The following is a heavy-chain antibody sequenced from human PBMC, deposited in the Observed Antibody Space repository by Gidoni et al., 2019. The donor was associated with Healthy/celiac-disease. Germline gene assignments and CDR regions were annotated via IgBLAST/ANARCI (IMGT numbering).Heavy chain of an antibody. CDR1: GGSISSSSYY. CDR3: ARFSPTVTQRPDAFDI. D-gene: IGHD4-17*01. J-gene: IGHJ3*02. V-gene: IGHV4-39*01. CDR2: IYYSGST. Sequence: QLQLQESGPGLVKPSETLSLTCTVSGGSISSSSYYWGWIRQPPGKGLEWIGSIYYSGSTYYNPSLKSRVTISVDTSKNQFSLKLSSVTAADTAVYYCARFSPTVTQRPDAFDIWGQGTMVTVSS.